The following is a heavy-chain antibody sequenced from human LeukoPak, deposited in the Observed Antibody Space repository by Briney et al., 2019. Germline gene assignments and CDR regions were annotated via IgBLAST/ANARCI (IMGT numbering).Heavy chain of an antibody. D-gene: IGHD3-10*01. V-gene: IGHV3-23*01. CDR1: GFTFSSYA. Sequence: GGSLRLSCAASGFTFSSYAMSWVRQAPGKGLEWVSAISGSGGSTYYADSVKGRFTISRDNSKNTLYLQMNSLRAEDTAVYYCARDSYGSGSYYRIDYWGQGTLVTVSS. CDR2: ISGSGGST. J-gene: IGHJ4*02. CDR3: ARDSYGSGSYYRIDY.